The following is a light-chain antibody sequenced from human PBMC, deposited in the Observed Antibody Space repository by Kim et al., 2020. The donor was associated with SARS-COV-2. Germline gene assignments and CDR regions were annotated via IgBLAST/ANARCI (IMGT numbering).Light chain of an antibody. J-gene: IGKJ3*01. CDR1: QDISNY. V-gene: IGKV1-33*01. CDR3: QQWFT. CDR2: DAC. Sequence: DIQMTQSPSSLSASVGDRVTITCQASQDISNYLNWYQQKPGKAPKLLIYDACNLETGVPSRFSGSGSGTDFTFTISSLQPEDIATYYCQQWFTFGPGTKVDIK.